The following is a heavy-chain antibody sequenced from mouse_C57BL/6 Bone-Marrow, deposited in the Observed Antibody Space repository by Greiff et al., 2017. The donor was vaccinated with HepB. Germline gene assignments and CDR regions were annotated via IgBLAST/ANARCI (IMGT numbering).Heavy chain of an antibody. D-gene: IGHD1-1*01. CDR1: GFTFTDYY. Sequence: DVHLVESGGGLVQPGGSLSLSCAASGFTFTDYYMSWVRQPPGKALEWLGFIRNKANGYTTEYSASVKGRFTISRDNSQSILYLQMNALRAEDSATYYCARYPSHYYGSSPSFDYWGQGTTLTVSS. J-gene: IGHJ2*01. CDR2: IRNKANGYTT. CDR3: ARYPSHYYGSSPSFDY. V-gene: IGHV7-3*01.